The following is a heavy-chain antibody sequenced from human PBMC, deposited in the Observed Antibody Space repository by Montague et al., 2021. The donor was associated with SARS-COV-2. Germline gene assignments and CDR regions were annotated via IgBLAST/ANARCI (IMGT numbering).Heavy chain of an antibody. CDR3: AKQTGAGAIVYWYFDL. Sequence: SLRLSCAASGFAFNNFAMTWVRQPPGKGLEWVSSIFGSSAGTYYADSVQGRFTISRDNSRNTLYLQMNSLRAEDTAKYYCAKQTGAGAIVYWYFDLWGRGTVVSVSS. D-gene: IGHD6-25*01. CDR1: GFAFNNFA. V-gene: IGHV3-23*01. J-gene: IGHJ2*01. CDR2: IFGSSAGT.